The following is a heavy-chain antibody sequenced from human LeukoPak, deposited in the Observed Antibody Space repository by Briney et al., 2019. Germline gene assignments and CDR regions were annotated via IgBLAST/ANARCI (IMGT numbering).Heavy chain of an antibody. J-gene: IGHJ3*02. Sequence: PWETLSLTCTVSGGSINNYYWSWIRQPPGKGLEWIGHISYSGNTNYNSSLRSRVTISVDTSNNQFSLRLSSVTAADTAVYYCARDSYTGNYFEDTFDIWGQGTMVTVSS. CDR2: ISYSGNT. CDR1: GGSINNYY. D-gene: IGHD1-26*01. V-gene: IGHV4-59*01. CDR3: ARDSYTGNYFEDTFDI.